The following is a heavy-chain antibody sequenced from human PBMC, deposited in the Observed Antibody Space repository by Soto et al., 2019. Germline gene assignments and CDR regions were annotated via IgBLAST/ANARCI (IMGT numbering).Heavy chain of an antibody. CDR3: ARAGFCSTTSCSYAFDI. V-gene: IGHV1-3*01. Sequence: QVQLVQSGAEVKKPGASVKVSCKASGYTFTNYAMHWVRQAPGQRAEWMGWINAGNGNTKFSQRFQGRVTITRDTAANIAYMELSSLTSEDTAVYYCARAGFCSTTSCSYAFDIWGQGTMVTVSS. D-gene: IGHD2-2*01. J-gene: IGHJ3*02. CDR1: GYTFTNYA. CDR2: INAGNGNT.